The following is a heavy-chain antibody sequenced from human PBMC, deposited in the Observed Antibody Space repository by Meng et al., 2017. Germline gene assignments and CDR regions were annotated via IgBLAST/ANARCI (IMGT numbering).Heavy chain of an antibody. V-gene: IGHV4-34*01. J-gene: IGHJ4*02. CDR2: INHSGST. CDR3: ARGPSEIVGAAAGAFNFDY. CDR1: GGSFSGYY. Sequence: ESLKISCAVYGGSFSGYYWSWIRQPPGKGLEWIGEINHSGSTNYNPSLKSRVTISVDTSKNQFSLKLSSVTAAGTAVYYCARGPSEIVGAAAGAFNFDYWGQGTLVTVSS. D-gene: IGHD1-26*01.